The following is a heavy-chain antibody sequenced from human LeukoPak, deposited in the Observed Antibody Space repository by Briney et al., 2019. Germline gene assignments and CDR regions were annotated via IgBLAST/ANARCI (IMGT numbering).Heavy chain of an antibody. J-gene: IGHJ4*02. CDR1: GFTFSSYA. CDR2: ISGSGGST. Sequence: QPGGSLRLSCAASGFTFSSYAMSWVRQAPGKGLEWVSVISGSGGSTYYADSVKGRFTISRDNSKNTLYLQMNSLRAEDTAVYYCAKDPGITMIVVVTYFDYWGQGTLVTVSS. D-gene: IGHD3-22*01. V-gene: IGHV3-23*01. CDR3: AKDPGITMIVVVTYFDY.